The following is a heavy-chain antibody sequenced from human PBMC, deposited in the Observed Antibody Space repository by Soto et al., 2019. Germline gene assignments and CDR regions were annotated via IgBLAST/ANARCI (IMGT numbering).Heavy chain of an antibody. Sequence: GASVKVSCKASGYTFTSYAMHWVRQAPGQRLEWMGWINAGNGNTKYSQKFQGRVTITRDTSASTAYMELSSLRSEDTAVYYCAVPVAAIYYYYGMDVWGQGTTVTVSS. J-gene: IGHJ6*02. CDR1: GYTFTSYA. V-gene: IGHV1-3*01. D-gene: IGHD6-19*01. CDR3: AVPVAAIYYYYGMDV. CDR2: INAGNGNT.